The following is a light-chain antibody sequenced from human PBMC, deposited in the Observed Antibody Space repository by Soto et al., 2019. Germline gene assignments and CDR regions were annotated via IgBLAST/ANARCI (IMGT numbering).Light chain of an antibody. CDR3: QQRSNRLT. J-gene: IGKJ4*01. CDR2: GAS. CDR1: QSVSSSY. V-gene: IGKV3D-20*02. Sequence: EIVLTQSPGTLSLSPGERATLSCRASQSVSSSYLAWYQQKPGQAPRLLTYGASTRATGIPARFSGSGSGTEFTLTISSLQSEDFAVYYCQQRSNRLTFGGGTKVDIK.